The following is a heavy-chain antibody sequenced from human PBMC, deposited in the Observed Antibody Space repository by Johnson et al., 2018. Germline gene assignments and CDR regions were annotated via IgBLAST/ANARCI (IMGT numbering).Heavy chain of an antibody. J-gene: IGHJ6*02. D-gene: IGHD3-10*01. CDR3: ARVDDGSGSYYYYYGMDV. CDR1: GFTFSSYS. Sequence: EVQLLESGGGLVKPGGSXRLSCAASGFTFSSYSMNWVRQAPGQGLEWVSSISSSSSYIYYTDSVKGRFTISRDNAKNSLYLQMNSLRAEDTAVYYCARVDDGSGSYYYYYGMDVWGQGTTVTVSS. CDR2: ISSSSSYI. V-gene: IGHV3-21*01.